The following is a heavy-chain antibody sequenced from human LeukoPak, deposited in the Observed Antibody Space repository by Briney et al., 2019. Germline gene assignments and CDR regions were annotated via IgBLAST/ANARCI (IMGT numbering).Heavy chain of an antibody. D-gene: IGHD6-19*01. J-gene: IGHJ4*02. CDR1: GFTFSSYG. CDR2: ISYDGSNK. CDR3: AKGPRSGWYDEADY. V-gene: IGHV3-30*18. Sequence: GRSLRLSCAASGFTFSSYGMHWVRQAPGKGLEWVAVISYDGSNKYYADSVKGRFTISRDNSKNTLYLQMNSLRAADTAVYYCAKGPRSGWYDEADYWGQGTLVTVSS.